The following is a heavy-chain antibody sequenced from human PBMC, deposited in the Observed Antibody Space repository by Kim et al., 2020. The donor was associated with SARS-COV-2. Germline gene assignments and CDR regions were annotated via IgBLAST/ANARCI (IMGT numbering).Heavy chain of an antibody. Sequence: GGSLRLSCAASGFTFSRNWMHWVRQAPGKGLVWVSRTNEDGSITNHADSVKGRFTISRDNAKNTLYLQMNNLRAEDTAVYYCVRDLCGRQNIWGQMTMVTVAS. CDR3: VRDLCGRQNI. CDR2: TNEDGSIT. J-gene: IGHJ3*02. V-gene: IGHV3-74*01. CDR1: GFTFSRNW. D-gene: IGHD3-16*01.